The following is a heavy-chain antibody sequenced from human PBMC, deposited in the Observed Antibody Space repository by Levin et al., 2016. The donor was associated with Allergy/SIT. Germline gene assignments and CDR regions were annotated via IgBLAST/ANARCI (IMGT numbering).Heavy chain of an antibody. V-gene: IGHV4-30-4*07. J-gene: IGHJ4*02. CDR1: GDSIGSGDNS. CDR3: ARAQYSGTYFFDS. CDR2: IFHSGST. D-gene: IGHD1-26*01. Sequence: SETLSLTCAVSGDSIGSGDNSWTWIRQPPGKGLEWIGNIFHSGSTYYNPSLKSRVTMSVDTSRNRFSLNLNSVAAADTAVYYCARAQYSGTYFFDSWGQGTLVTVSS.